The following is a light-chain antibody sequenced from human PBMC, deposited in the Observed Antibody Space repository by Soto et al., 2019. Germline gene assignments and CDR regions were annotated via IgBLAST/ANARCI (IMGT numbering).Light chain of an antibody. Sequence: EIVLTQSPGTLSLSPGERATLSCRASQSVSSSYLAWYQQKPGQAPRLLIYGASSRATGIPDRFSGSGSGTDFTLTISRLEPEVFALYYCQQYGSSRSTFGQGTKVDIK. J-gene: IGKJ1*01. CDR1: QSVSSSY. CDR2: GAS. V-gene: IGKV3-20*01. CDR3: QQYGSSRST.